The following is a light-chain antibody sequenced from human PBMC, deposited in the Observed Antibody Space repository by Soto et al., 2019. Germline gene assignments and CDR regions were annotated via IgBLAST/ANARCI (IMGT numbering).Light chain of an antibody. Sequence: DIQMTQSPSSLSASVGDRVTITCRASQSISSYLNWYQQKPGKAPKLLIYAASSLQSGVPSRFSGRGSGTDFTLTISSLQPEDFATYYCQQIYSTSCTFGQGTKVEIK. CDR2: AAS. CDR1: QSISSY. J-gene: IGKJ1*01. V-gene: IGKV1-39*01. CDR3: QQIYSTSCT.